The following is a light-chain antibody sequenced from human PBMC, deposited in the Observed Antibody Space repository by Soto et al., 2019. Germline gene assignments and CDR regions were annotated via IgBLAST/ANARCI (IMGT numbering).Light chain of an antibody. CDR1: QSISSW. J-gene: IGKJ1*01. Sequence: GDRVTIPCRASQSISSWLAWYQQKPGKAPKLLIYKASSLESGVPSRFSGSGSGTEFTLTISSLQPDDFATYYCQQYNSYSWTFGQGTKVEIK. CDR2: KAS. V-gene: IGKV1-5*03. CDR3: QQYNSYSWT.